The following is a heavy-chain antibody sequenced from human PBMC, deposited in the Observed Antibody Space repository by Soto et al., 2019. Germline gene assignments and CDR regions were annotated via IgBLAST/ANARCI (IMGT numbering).Heavy chain of an antibody. V-gene: IGHV4-59*01. CDR2: IYYSGST. CDR1: GGSISSYY. CDR3: ARSWDYYGTFSY. J-gene: IGHJ4*02. Sequence: ETLSLTCTVSGGSISSYYWSWIRQPPGKGLEWIGYIYYSGSTNYNPSLKSRVTISVDTSKNQFSLKLSSVTAADTAVYYCARSWDYYGTFSYWGQGTLVTVSS. D-gene: IGHD3-10*01.